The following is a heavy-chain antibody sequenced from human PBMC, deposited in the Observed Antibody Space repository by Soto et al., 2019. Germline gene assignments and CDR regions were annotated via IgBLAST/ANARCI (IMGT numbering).Heavy chain of an antibody. CDR1: GGTFSSYT. CDR3: ARGIRNYYGTDV. Sequence: QVQLVQSGAEVKKPGSSVKVSCKASGGTFSSYTISWVRQAPGQGLEWMGRIIPILGIANYAQKFQGRVTITADKSTSTAYMELSSLRSEDTAVYYCARGIRNYYGTDVWGQGTTVTVSS. J-gene: IGHJ6*02. D-gene: IGHD5-18*01. CDR2: IIPILGIA. V-gene: IGHV1-69*02.